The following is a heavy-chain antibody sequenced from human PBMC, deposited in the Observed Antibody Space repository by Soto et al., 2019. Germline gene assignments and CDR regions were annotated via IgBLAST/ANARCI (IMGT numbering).Heavy chain of an antibody. Sequence: GGSLRLSCAASGFTFSSYSMNWVRQAPGKGLEWVSYISSSSSTIYYADSVKGRFTISRDNAKNSLYLQMNSLRAEDTAVYYCARVGHAAYYYYYYMDVWGKGTTVTVSS. J-gene: IGHJ6*03. CDR1: GFTFSSYS. V-gene: IGHV3-48*01. D-gene: IGHD3-16*01. CDR2: ISSSSSTI. CDR3: ARVGHAAYYYYYYMDV.